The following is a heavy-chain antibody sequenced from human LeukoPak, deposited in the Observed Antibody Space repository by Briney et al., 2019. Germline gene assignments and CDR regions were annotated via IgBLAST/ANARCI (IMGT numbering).Heavy chain of an antibody. J-gene: IGHJ5*02. CDR3: ARGPVPAAFNWFDP. CDR2: INHSGST. V-gene: IGHV4-34*01. D-gene: IGHD2-2*01. CDR1: GGSFSGYY. Sequence: SETLSLTCAVYGGSFSGYYWSWIRQPPGKRLEWIGEINHSGSTNYNPSLKSRVTISVDTSKNQFSLKLSSVTAADTAVYYCARGPVPAAFNWFDPWGQGTLVTVSS.